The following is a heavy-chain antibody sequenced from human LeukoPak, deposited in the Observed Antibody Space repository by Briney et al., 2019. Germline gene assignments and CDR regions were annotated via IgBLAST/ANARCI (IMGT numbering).Heavy chain of an antibody. V-gene: IGHV3-43*01. CDR3: AKDRGITIFGVVITSGMDV. Sequence: GGSLRLSRAASGLTFDDYTMHWVRQAPGKGLEWVSLISWDGGSTYYADSVKGRFTISRDNSKNSLYLQMNSLRTEDTALYYCAKDRGITIFGVVITSGMDVWGQGTTVTVSS. J-gene: IGHJ6*02. D-gene: IGHD3-3*01. CDR2: ISWDGGST. CDR1: GLTFDDYT.